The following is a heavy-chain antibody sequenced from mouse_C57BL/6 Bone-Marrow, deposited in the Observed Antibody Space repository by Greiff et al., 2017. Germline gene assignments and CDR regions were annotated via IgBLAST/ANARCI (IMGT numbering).Heavy chain of an antibody. CDR3: ARDYYGSSMFAY. V-gene: IGHV1-50*01. CDR2: IDPSDSYT. CDR1: GYTFTSYW. Sequence: QVQLQQPGAELVKPGASVTLSCKASGYTFTSYWMQWVKQRPGQGLEWIGEIDPSDSYTNYNQKFKGKATLTVDTSSSTAYMQLSSLTSEDSAVYYCARDYYGSSMFAYWGQGTLVTVSA. D-gene: IGHD1-1*01. J-gene: IGHJ3*01.